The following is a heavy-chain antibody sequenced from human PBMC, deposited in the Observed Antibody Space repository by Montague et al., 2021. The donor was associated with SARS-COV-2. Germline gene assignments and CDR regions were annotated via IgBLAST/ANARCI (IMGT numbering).Heavy chain of an antibody. Sequence: SETLSLTCTVSSGSISSDIYYWGWIRQPPGKGPEWIGGSRYGGTSYYNPSLKSRVTISIDTSKNQCSLKMTAVTAADTAVYFCARQDIQLRFDLWGRGTLVTVSS. J-gene: IGHJ2*01. CDR1: SGSISSDIYY. V-gene: IGHV4-39*01. CDR2: SRYGGTS. CDR3: ARQDIQLRFDL. D-gene: IGHD1-1*01.